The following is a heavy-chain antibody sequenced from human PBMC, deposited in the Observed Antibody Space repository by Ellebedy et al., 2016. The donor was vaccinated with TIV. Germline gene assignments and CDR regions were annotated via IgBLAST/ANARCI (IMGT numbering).Heavy chain of an antibody. V-gene: IGHV3-15*07. D-gene: IGHD3-10*01. CDR2: IKRKTDGGTT. J-gene: IGHJ5*02. Sequence: PGGSLRLSCAASSFTFNNAWMNWVRQAPGKGLEWVGLIKRKTDGGTTDYAAPVKGRFTISRDDSRNTLYLQMNSLKTEDTAVYYCTTDGEFSGPWGQGTLVTVSS. CDR3: TTDGEFSGP. CDR1: SFTFNNAW.